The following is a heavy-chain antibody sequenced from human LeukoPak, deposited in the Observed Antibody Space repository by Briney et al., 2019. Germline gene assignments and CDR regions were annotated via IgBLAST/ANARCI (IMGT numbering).Heavy chain of an antibody. CDR2: IIPIFGTA. D-gene: IGHD2-2*02. CDR3: ARVSVIEYCSSTSCHIERGWFDP. Sequence: SVKVSCKASGGTFSSYAISWVRRAPGQGLEWMGGIIPIFGTANCAQKFQGRVTITADESTSTAYMELSSLRSEDTAVYYCARVSVIEYCSSTSCHIERGWFDPWGQGTLVTVSS. CDR1: GGTFSSYA. V-gene: IGHV1-69*01. J-gene: IGHJ5*02.